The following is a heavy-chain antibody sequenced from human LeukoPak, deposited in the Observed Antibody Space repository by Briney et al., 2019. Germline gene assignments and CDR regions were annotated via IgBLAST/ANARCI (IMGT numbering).Heavy chain of an antibody. CDR1: GFTFSSYA. Sequence: AGGSLRLSCAASGFTFSSYAMSWVRQAPGKGLEWVSAISGSGGSTYYADSVKGRFTISRDNSKNTLYLQMNSLRAEDTAVYYCAKDISGYSSSWWPKTCFDYWGQGTLVSVSS. V-gene: IGHV3-23*01. CDR2: ISGSGGST. J-gene: IGHJ4*02. D-gene: IGHD6-13*01. CDR3: AKDISGYSSSWWPKTCFDY.